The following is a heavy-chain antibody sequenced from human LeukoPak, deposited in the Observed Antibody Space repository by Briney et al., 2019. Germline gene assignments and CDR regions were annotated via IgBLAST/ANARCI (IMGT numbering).Heavy chain of an antibody. CDR1: GYTFTGYH. Sequence: ASVNVSCKASGYTFTGYHMHWVRQAPGQGLEWMGCINSNTGGTQYAQNFQGRVTMSRDTSVSTVYMELSRLRSDDTAVYYCARDDRGGDINSFDYWGQGTRVTVSS. CDR2: INSNTGGT. J-gene: IGHJ4*02. CDR3: ARDDRGGDINSFDY. V-gene: IGHV1-2*02. D-gene: IGHD3-9*01.